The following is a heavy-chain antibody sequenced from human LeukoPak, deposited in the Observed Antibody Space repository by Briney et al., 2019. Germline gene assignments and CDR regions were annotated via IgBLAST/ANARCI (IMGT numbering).Heavy chain of an antibody. CDR2: ISSSSSTI. Sequence: GGSLRLSCAASGFTFSSYSMNWVRQAPGKGLEWVSYISSSSSTIYYADSAKGRFTISRDNAKNSLYLQMNSLRAEDTAVYYCARDFLAGGSKYFQHWGQGTLVTVSS. V-gene: IGHV3-48*01. CDR3: ARDFLAGGSKYFQH. D-gene: IGHD3-3*01. J-gene: IGHJ1*01. CDR1: GFTFSSYS.